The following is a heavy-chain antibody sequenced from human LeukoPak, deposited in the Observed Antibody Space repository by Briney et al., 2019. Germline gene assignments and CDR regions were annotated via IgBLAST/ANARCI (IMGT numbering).Heavy chain of an antibody. V-gene: IGHV3-9*01. D-gene: IGHD3-9*01. CDR1: GFTFDDYA. J-gene: IGHJ4*02. CDR3: AKSRHDILTGYYDY. CDR2: ISWISGSI. Sequence: GGSLRLSCAASGFTFDDYAMHWVRQAPGKGLEWVSGISWISGSIGYADSVKGRFTISRDNAKNSLYLQMNSLRAEDTALYYCAKSRHDILTGYYDYWGQGTLVTVSS.